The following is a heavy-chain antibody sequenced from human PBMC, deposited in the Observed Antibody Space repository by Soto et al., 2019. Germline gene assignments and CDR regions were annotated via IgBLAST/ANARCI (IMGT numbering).Heavy chain of an antibody. CDR3: ARQLGYCSGGSCYRGAFDI. CDR2: IYYSGST. CDR1: GGSISSYY. D-gene: IGHD2-15*01. J-gene: IGHJ3*02. V-gene: IGHV4-59*12. Sequence: TSETLSLTCTVSGGSISSYYWSWIRQPPGKGLEWIGYIYYSGSTNYNPSLKSRVTISVDTSKNQFSLKLSSVTAADTAVYYCARQLGYCSGGSCYRGAFDIWGQGTMVTVSS.